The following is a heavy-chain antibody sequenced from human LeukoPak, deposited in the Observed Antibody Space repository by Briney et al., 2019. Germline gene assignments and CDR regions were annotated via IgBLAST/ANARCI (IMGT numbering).Heavy chain of an antibody. J-gene: IGHJ3*02. D-gene: IGHD3-9*01. V-gene: IGHV7-4-1*02. Sequence: GASVKVSCKASGYTFTSYAMNWVRQAPGQGLEWMGWINTNTGNPTYAQGFTGRFVFSLDTSVSTAYLQISSLKAEDTAVYYCARVGVLRYFDWPGAFDIWGQGTMVTVSS. CDR2: INTNTGNP. CDR3: ARVGVLRYFDWPGAFDI. CDR1: GYTFTSYA.